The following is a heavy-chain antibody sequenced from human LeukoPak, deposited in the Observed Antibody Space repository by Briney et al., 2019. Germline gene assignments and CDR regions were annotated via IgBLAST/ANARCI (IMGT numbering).Heavy chain of an antibody. Sequence: SETLSLTCTVSCGSISGTGNYWGWIRQPPGKGLEWIGSIWDSGSANYTPSLKSRVTLSIDASKNQLSPQLSSVSAADTAVYYCASGRSGSFGYWGQGTLVTVSS. CDR1: CGSISGTGNY. D-gene: IGHD3-10*01. J-gene: IGHJ4*02. CDR2: IWDSGSA. V-gene: IGHV4-39*07. CDR3: ASGRSGSFGY.